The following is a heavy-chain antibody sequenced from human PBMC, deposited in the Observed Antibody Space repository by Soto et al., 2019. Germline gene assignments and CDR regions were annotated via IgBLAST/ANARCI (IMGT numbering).Heavy chain of an antibody. CDR2: ISGSGGST. CDR3: ASSRYFDWFHY. D-gene: IGHD3-9*01. Sequence: GGSLRLSCAASGFTFSSYAMSWVRQAPGKGLEWVSAISGSGGSTSYADSVKGRFTISRDNAKNTLYLQMNSLRAEDTAVYYCASSRYFDWFHYWGQGTLVTVSS. CDR1: GFTFSSYA. V-gene: IGHV3-23*01. J-gene: IGHJ5*01.